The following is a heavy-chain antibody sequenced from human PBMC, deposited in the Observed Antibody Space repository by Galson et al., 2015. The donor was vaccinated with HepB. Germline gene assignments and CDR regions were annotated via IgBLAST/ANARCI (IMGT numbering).Heavy chain of an antibody. CDR3: ARVPRGPNGVGPPYY. J-gene: IGHJ4*02. CDR2: IYSGGST. V-gene: IGHV3-66*01. Sequence: SLRLSCAASGFTVSSNYMSWVRQAPGKGLEWVSVIYSGGSTYYADSVKGRFTISRDNSKNTLYLQMNSLRAEDTAVYYCARVPRGPNGVGPPYYWGQGTLVTVSS. CDR1: GFTVSSNY. D-gene: IGHD7-27*01.